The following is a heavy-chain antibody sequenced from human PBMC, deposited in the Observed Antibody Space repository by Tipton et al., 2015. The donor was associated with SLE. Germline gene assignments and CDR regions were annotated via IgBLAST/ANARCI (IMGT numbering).Heavy chain of an antibody. Sequence: QLVQSGAEVKKPGESLKISCKGSGYSFTSYWISWVRQMPGKGLEWMVRIDPSDSYTNYSPSFQGHVTISADKAISTAYLQWSSLKASDTAMYYCARQAGYSSGWPPVYYMDVWGKGTTVTVSS. J-gene: IGHJ6*03. D-gene: IGHD6-19*01. CDR3: ARQAGYSSGWPPVYYMDV. CDR2: IDPSDSYT. V-gene: IGHV5-10-1*01. CDR1: GYSFTSYW.